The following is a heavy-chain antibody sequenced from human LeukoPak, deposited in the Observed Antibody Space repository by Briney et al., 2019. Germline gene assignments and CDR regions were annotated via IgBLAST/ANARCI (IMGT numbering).Heavy chain of an antibody. Sequence: ASAKVSCKASGYTFTSYDFNWVRQAPGQRPEWMGWMSPNSGDTGYAQKFQDRVTMTRNTSISTAYMELSSLRSDDTAVYYCARGPPNWGYDYWGPGTLVTVSS. CDR1: GYTFTSYD. CDR3: ARGPPNWGYDY. D-gene: IGHD7-27*01. V-gene: IGHV1-8*01. CDR2: MSPNSGDT. J-gene: IGHJ4*02.